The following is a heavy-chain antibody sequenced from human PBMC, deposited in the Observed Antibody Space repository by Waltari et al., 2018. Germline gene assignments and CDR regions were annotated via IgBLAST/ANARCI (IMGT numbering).Heavy chain of an antibody. CDR2: IGGSGGST. D-gene: IGHD3-10*01. V-gene: IGHV3-23*01. CDR3: AKKAMVRAPFDY. Sequence: EVQLLESGGGFVQPGGSLRLSCAASGFTFRSYAMSWVRQAPGKGLEWVSAIGGSGGSTYYADSVKCRFTNPRDNTKNTLYLQMNSLRAEDTAVYYCAKKAMVRAPFDYWGQGTLVTVSS. J-gene: IGHJ4*02. CDR1: GFTFRSYA.